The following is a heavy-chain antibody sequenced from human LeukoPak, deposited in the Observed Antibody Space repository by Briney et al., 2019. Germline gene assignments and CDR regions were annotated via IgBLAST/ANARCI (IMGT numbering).Heavy chain of an antibody. CDR2: TSSSGGST. V-gene: IGHV3-23*01. D-gene: IGHD5-24*01. CDR1: GFTFTNYA. Sequence: GGSLRLSCAASGFTFTNYAMSWVRQAPGKGLEWVSSTSSSGGSTYYADSMQGRFTISRDNSKNTLYLQMNSLRAEDTAVYYCARDLVDGYNRGIFDYWGQGTLVTVSS. J-gene: IGHJ4*02. CDR3: ARDLVDGYNRGIFDY.